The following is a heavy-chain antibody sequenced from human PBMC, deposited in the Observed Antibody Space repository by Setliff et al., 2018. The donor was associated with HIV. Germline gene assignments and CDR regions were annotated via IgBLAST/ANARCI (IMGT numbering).Heavy chain of an antibody. V-gene: IGHV1-46*01. D-gene: IGHD2-8*01. CDR2: INPSDGTT. J-gene: IGHJ5*02. CDR3: ARDNVVWAKDL. Sequence: GASVKVSCKASGYTFTSCFMHWVRQAPGQGLEYMGIINPSDGTTDYTQKFQGRVTMTRDTSTSTVYMELSSLTYEDTAIYYCARDNVVWAKDLWGQGTLVTVSS. CDR1: GYTFTSCF.